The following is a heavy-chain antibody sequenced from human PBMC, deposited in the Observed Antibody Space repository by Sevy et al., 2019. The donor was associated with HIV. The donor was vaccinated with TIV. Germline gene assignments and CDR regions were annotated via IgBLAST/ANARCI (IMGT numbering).Heavy chain of an antibody. V-gene: IGHV3-33*06. D-gene: IGHD6-19*01. CDR3: AKSGRIVVAGTTNYFDS. CDR2: IWYDGSNN. Sequence: GGSLRLSCAASGFPFSTYAMHWVRPAPGKGLEWVAVIWYDGSNNYHADSVKGRFTISRDNSKNTLYLQMDSLRAADTAVYYCAKSGRIVVAGTTNYFDSWGQGTLVTVSS. CDR1: GFPFSTYA. J-gene: IGHJ4*02.